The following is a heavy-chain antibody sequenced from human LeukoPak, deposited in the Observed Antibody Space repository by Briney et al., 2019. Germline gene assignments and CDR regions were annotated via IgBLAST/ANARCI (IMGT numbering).Heavy chain of an antibody. V-gene: IGHV3-23*01. CDR1: GGSISSSSYY. CDR3: ARSGLSRFDY. D-gene: IGHD4/OR15-4a*01. CDR2: FSGSGGST. Sequence: ETLSLTCTVSGGSISSSSYYWGWIRQPPGKGLEWVSAFSGSGGSTYYADSVKGRFTISRDNSKNTLYLQMNSLRAEDTAVYYCARSGLSRFDYWGQGTLVTVSS. J-gene: IGHJ4*02.